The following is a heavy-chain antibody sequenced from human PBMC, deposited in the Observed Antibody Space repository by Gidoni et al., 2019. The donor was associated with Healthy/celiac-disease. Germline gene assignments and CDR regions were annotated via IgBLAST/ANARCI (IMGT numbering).Heavy chain of an antibody. Sequence: QVQLVQSGAEVNKPGASVKVSCKASGYTFTRYGISGVRQDPGQGLEWMGWISAYNGNTNYAQKLQGRVTMTTDTSTSTAYMELRSLRADDTAVYYCARDREYDYGDYLLDYWGQGTLVTVSS. D-gene: IGHD4-17*01. CDR2: ISAYNGNT. J-gene: IGHJ4*02. CDR3: ARDREYDYGDYLLDY. V-gene: IGHV1-18*01. CDR1: GYTFTRYG.